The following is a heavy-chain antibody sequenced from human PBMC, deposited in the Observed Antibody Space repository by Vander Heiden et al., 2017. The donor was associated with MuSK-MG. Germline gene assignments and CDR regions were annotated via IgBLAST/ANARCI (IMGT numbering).Heavy chain of an antibody. D-gene: IGHD3-10*01. CDR2: IKTKRDGGTK. CDR1: GFTFSGAW. J-gene: IGHJ4*02. CDR3: IRGGELFSF. Sequence: EVQLVESGGGLVKPGGSLRLSCAASGFTFSGAWMTWFRQARGKGLEWVGRIKTKRDGGTKDYAAPVKGRFTISRDDSKRILFLQMNSLKTEDTAVYYCIRGGELFSFWGQGTLVTVSS. V-gene: IGHV3-15*01.